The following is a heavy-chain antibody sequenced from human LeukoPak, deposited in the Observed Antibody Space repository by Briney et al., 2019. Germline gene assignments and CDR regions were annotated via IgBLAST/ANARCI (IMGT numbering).Heavy chain of an antibody. CDR3: ARGPWIQLNDY. CDR2: INHSGST. J-gene: IGHJ4*02. D-gene: IGHD5-18*01. V-gene: IGHV4-34*01. Sequence: PSETLSLTCAVYGGSFSGYYWSWIRQPPGKGLEWIGEINHSGSTNYNPSLKSRVTISVDTSKNQFSLKLSSVTAADTAVYYCARGPWIQLNDYWGQGTLVTVSS. CDR1: GGSFSGYY.